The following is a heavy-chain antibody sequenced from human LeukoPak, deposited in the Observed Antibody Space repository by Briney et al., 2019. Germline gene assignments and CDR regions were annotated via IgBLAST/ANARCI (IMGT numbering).Heavy chain of an antibody. Sequence: PGGSLRLSCAASGLTFSTYAMSWVRQAPGKGLEWVSSISGSGGIAYYADSVKGRFTISRDNSNNTLSLQMSGLRVEDTSVYYCVAGDWGARDSFDLWGRGTMVTVSS. CDR3: VAGDWGARDSFDL. CDR1: GLTFSTYA. CDR2: ISGSGGIA. J-gene: IGHJ3*01. V-gene: IGHV3-23*01. D-gene: IGHD2-21*02.